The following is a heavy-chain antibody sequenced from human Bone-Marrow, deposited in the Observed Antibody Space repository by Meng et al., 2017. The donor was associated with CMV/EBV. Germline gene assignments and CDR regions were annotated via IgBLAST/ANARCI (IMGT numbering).Heavy chain of an antibody. D-gene: IGHD6-13*01. Sequence: LSLTCAASGFTFDDFGMSWVRQAPGKGLEWVSGITWNGGSIDYADSVKGRFTISRDNAKNSLYLQMNSLRAEDTALYYCARRRYSSRQTYYFDYWGQGTLVTVSS. CDR3: ARRRYSSRQTYYFDY. CDR1: GFTFDDFG. V-gene: IGHV3-20*04. J-gene: IGHJ4*02. CDR2: ITWNGGSI.